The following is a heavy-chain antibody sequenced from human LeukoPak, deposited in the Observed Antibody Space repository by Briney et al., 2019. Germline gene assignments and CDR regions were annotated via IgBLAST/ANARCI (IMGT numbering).Heavy chain of an antibody. Sequence: GGSLRLSCAASGFTFSSYAMSWVRQAPGKGLEWVSAISGSGGSTYYADSVKGRYTISRDNSMDTLYLQMSSLRAEDTAVYYCAKDRGRYYDSSGYYWGYYFDSWGQGILVTVST. CDR3: AKDRGRYYDSSGYYWGYYFDS. V-gene: IGHV3-23*01. J-gene: IGHJ4*02. CDR1: GFTFSSYA. CDR2: ISGSGGST. D-gene: IGHD3-22*01.